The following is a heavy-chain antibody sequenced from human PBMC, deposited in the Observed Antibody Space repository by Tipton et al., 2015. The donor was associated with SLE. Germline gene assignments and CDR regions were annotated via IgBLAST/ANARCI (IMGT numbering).Heavy chain of an antibody. CDR1: GFTFSSYW. Sequence: GSLRLSCAASGFTFSSYWMSWVRQAPGKGLEWVANIKQDGSEKYYVDSVKGRFTISRDNAKNSLYLQMNSLRAEDTAVYYCARDCPAATCYYYYMDVWGKGTTVTVSS. D-gene: IGHD2-2*01. V-gene: IGHV3-7*01. CDR3: ARDCPAATCYYYYMDV. J-gene: IGHJ6*03. CDR2: IKQDGSEK.